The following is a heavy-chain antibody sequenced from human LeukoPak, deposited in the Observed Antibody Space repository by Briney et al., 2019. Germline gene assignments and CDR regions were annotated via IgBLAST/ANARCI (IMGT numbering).Heavy chain of an antibody. J-gene: IGHJ2*01. CDR2: INHSGST. Sequence: GSLRLSCAASGFTFSHYAIYWVRQPPGKGLEWIGEINHSGSTNYNPSLKSRVTMSVVTSKNQFSLKLSSVTAADTAVYYCAREREGYFDLWGRGTLVTVSS. CDR3: AREREGYFDL. CDR1: GFTFSHYA. V-gene: IGHV4-34*01.